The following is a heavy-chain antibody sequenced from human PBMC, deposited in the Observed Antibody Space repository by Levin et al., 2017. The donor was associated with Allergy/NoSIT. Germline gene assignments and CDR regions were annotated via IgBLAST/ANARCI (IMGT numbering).Heavy chain of an antibody. CDR1: GFSLSTSGMR. D-gene: IGHD6-13*01. Sequence: SGPTLVKPTQTLTLTCTFSGFSLSTSGMRVSWIRQPPGKALEWLARIDWDDDKFYSTSLKTRPTISKDTSKNQVVLTVTNMDPVDTATDYGARSRDSRTIAAAGTDWFDPWGQGTLVTVSS. J-gene: IGHJ5*02. CDR3: ARSRDSRTIAAAGTDWFDP. CDR2: IDWDDDK. V-gene: IGHV2-70*04.